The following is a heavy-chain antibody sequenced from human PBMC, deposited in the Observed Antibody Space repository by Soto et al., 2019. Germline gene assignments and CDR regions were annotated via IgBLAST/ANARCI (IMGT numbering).Heavy chain of an antibody. CDR1: GGPFSSYG. CDR3: ARDGTIQMANFDF. D-gene: IGHD1-1*01. Sequence: QVLLVQSGAEVKKPGSSVKVSCTSSGGPFSSYGISWVRQVPGQGLEWLGGLIPLFGTPSYARNFQDRLTITADESTTTAYMELSSLPSEDTAIYFCARDGTIQMANFDFWGQGTLVTVSS. V-gene: IGHV1-69*01. CDR2: LIPLFGTP. J-gene: IGHJ4*02.